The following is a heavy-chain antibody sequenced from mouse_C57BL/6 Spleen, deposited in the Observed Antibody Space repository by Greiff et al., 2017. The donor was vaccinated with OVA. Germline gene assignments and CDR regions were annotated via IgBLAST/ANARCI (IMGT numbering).Heavy chain of an antibody. V-gene: IGHV1-42*01. Sequence: EVQLQQPGPELVKPGASVKISCKASGYSFTGYYMNWVKQSPEKSLEWIGEINPSTGGTTYNQKFKAKATLTVDKSSSTAYMQLKSLTSEDSAVYYCARLYYGSSSFDYWGQGTTLTVSS. J-gene: IGHJ2*01. CDR2: INPSTGGT. CDR1: GYSFTGYY. CDR3: ARLYYGSSSFDY. D-gene: IGHD1-1*01.